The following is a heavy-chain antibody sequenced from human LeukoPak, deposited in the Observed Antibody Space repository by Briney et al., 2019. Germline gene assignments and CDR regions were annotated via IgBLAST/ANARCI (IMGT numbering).Heavy chain of an antibody. Sequence: SKTLSLTCTVSGGSITSYYWSWIRQPPGKGLEWIGYIYYSGSTNYNPSLKSRVTISVDTSKNQFSLKLSSVTAADTAVYYCARGGVNYKIAGPWGQGALVTVSS. CDR3: ARGGVNYKIAGP. J-gene: IGHJ5*02. V-gene: IGHV4-59*01. CDR1: GGSITSYY. D-gene: IGHD3-10*01. CDR2: IYYSGST.